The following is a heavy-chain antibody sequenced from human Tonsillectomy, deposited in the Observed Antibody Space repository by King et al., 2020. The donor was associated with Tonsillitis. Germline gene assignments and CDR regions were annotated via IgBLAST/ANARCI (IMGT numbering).Heavy chain of an antibody. CDR3: VRDGGEYYETSAFYSNFDY. J-gene: IGHJ4*02. CDR2: ISHITAYI. D-gene: IGHD3-22*01. V-gene: IGHV3-21*01. Sequence: VQLVQSGGVLVKPGGSVRLSCVGSGFTFSTYCMNLVRQAPGKGLEWVSSISHITAYIYYADSLTGRFTVSRDNARNSLSLHMNSLRADDTAVYYCVRDGGEYYETSAFYSNFDYGGQGTLLTVST. CDR1: GFTFSTYC.